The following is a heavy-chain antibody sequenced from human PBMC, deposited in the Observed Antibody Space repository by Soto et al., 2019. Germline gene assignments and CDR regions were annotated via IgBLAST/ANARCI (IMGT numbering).Heavy chain of an antibody. CDR2: IRSKAYGGTT. D-gene: IGHD3-22*01. Sequence: GGSLRLSCTASGFTFGDYAMSWFRQAPGKGLEWVGFIRSKAYGGTTEYAASVKGRFTISRDDSKSIAYLQMNSLKTEDTAVYYCTRDYYDSIGYYYYGMDVWGQGTTVTVS. J-gene: IGHJ6*02. CDR3: TRDYYDSIGYYYYGMDV. V-gene: IGHV3-49*03. CDR1: GFTFGDYA.